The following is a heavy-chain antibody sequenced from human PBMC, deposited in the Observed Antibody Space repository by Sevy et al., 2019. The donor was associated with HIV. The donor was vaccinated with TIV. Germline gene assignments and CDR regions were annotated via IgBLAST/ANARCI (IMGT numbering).Heavy chain of an antibody. CDR1: GYTFTSYG. CDR3: ARGPEAWSGYYYHYYGMDV. V-gene: IGHV1-18*01. D-gene: IGHD3-3*01. J-gene: IGHJ6*02. CDR2: ISVYNGNT. Sequence: ASVKVSCKASGYTFTSYGISWVRQAPGQGLEWMGWISVYNGNTNYAQKVQGRVTLTTETSTSKVYMELRSLRSDDTAVYYCARGPEAWSGYYYHYYGMDVWGQGTTVTVSS.